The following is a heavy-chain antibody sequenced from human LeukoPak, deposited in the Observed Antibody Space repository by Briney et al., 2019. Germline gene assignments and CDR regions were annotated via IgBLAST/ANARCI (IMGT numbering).Heavy chain of an antibody. D-gene: IGHD6-19*01. CDR1: GGSISSSSYY. CDR2: IYYSGST. CDR3: ARGAEGAAGFYMDA. V-gene: IGHV4-39*07. Sequence: PSETLSLTCTVSGGSISSSSYYWGWIRQPPGKGLEWIGSIYYSGSTYDNPSLKSRVTISVDTSKNQFSLKLSSVTAADTAVYHCARGAEGAAGFYMDAWGKGTTVTVSS. J-gene: IGHJ6*03.